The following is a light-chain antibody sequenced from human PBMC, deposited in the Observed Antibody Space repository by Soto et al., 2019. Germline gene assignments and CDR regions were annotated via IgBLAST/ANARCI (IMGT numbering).Light chain of an antibody. V-gene: IGLV1-47*01. CDR2: MNN. Sequence: QAVVTQPPSASGTPGQTVTIPCSGAGPNIGINFMYWNQQLQGTAPKLPIYMNNQRPSGVPDRFSGSKSGTSASLAISGLRSEDEADYFCATWDDSLISPVFGGGTKLTVL. CDR1: GPNIGINF. J-gene: IGLJ3*02. CDR3: ATWDDSLISPV.